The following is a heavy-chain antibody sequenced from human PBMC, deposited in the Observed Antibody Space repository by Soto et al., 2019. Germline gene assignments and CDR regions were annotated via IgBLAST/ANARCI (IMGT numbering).Heavy chain of an antibody. CDR2: VNPILSMS. J-gene: IGHJ4*02. Sequence: QVQLVQSGAEVKRPGSSVKVSCKASGDTFSFYSINWLRQAPGLGLEWMGRVNPILSMSNYAQRFQGRVTMTADKSTSTAYMELSGLRSEDTAMYYCATSYGSGYRAFDYWGQGARVSVSS. V-gene: IGHV1-69*04. CDR1: GDTFSFYS. D-gene: IGHD3-10*01. CDR3: ATSYGSGYRAFDY.